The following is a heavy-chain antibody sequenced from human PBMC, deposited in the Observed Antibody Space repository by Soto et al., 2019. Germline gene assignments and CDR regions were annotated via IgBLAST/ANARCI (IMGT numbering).Heavy chain of an antibody. CDR1: GGSVSRGSYY. D-gene: IGHD3-10*01. V-gene: IGHV4-61*01. CDR2: IYYSGST. J-gene: IGHJ4*02. Sequence: PSETLSLTCTVSGGSVSRGSYYWSWTRQPPGKGLEWIGYIYYSGSTNYNPSLKSRVTISVDTSKNQFSLELSSVTAAATAVYYCARGAMVRGVITVYFDYWGQGTLVTVSS. CDR3: ARGAMVRGVITVYFDY.